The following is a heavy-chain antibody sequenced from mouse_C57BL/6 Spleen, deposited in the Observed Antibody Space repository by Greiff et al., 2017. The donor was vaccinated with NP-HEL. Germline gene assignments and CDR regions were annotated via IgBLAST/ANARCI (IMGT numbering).Heavy chain of an antibody. D-gene: IGHD1-1*01. CDR2: IYPRSGNT. CDR1: GYTFTSYG. CDR3: ARSAGSSDCWYFDV. V-gene: IGHV1-81*01. J-gene: IGHJ1*03. Sequence: VQLQQSGAELARPGASVTLSCKASGYTFTSYGISWVKQRTGQGLEWLGEIYPRSGNTYYNEKIKGKATLTADKSSSTAYMELRSLKSEDSAVYFCARSAGSSDCWYFDVWGTGTTVTVSS.